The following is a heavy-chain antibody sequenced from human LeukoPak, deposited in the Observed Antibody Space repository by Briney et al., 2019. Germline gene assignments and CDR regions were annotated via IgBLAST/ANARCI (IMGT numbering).Heavy chain of an antibody. J-gene: IGHJ3*02. CDR2: INSDGSST. V-gene: IGHV3-74*01. Sequence: GGSLRLSCAASGFTFSSYWMHWVRQAPGKGLVWVSRINSDGSSTSYADSVKGRFTISRDDAKNSLYLQMNSLRAEDTAVYYCARDHEQVVQLDAFDIWGQGTMVTVSS. CDR3: ARDHEQVVQLDAFDI. D-gene: IGHD1-1*01. CDR1: GFTFSSYW.